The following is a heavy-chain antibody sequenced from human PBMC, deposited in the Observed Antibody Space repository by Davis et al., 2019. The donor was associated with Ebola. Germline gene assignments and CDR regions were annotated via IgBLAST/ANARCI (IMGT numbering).Heavy chain of an antibody. Sequence: GESLKISCAASGFSFSSYAMHWVRQAPGKGLEWVAVILYDGSNAYYADSVKGRVTISRDNSKSTLYLQMNSLRSEDTAVYYCARGVGGYSYGYYFQHWGQGTLVTVSS. J-gene: IGHJ1*01. V-gene: IGHV3-30-3*01. D-gene: IGHD5-18*01. CDR1: GFSFSSYA. CDR2: ILYDGSNA. CDR3: ARGVGGYSYGYYFQH.